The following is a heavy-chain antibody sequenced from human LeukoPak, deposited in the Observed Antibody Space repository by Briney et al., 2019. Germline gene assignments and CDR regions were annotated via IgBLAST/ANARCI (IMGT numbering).Heavy chain of an antibody. CDR1: GYSFTNYW. J-gene: IGHJ5*02. Sequence: GESLKISCKGSGYSFTNYWIGWVRQMPGKGLEWMGIIYPADSNTRYSPSFEGHVTISADKSRSTAYLQWSSLKASDTAMYYCARRYDFWSGNWFDPWGQGTLVTVSS. V-gene: IGHV5-51*01. CDR3: ARRYDFWSGNWFDP. D-gene: IGHD3-3*01. CDR2: IYPADSNT.